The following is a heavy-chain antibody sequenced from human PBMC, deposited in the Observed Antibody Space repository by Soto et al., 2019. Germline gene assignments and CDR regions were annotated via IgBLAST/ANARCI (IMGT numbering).Heavy chain of an antibody. CDR1: GGYIISGCYY. J-gene: IGHJ6*02. CDR3: ARDLWGYCGTDCYPLDV. V-gene: IGHV4-31*03. Sequence: SETMSLTCTVSGGYIISGCYYWSWNSQHPGKGLEWIGSIYYSGSTYYNPSLKSRVTISVDTSKNQFSLKLNSVTAADTAVYYCARDLWGYCGTDCYPLDVWGQGTTVTVSS. D-gene: IGHD2-21*02. CDR2: IYYSGST.